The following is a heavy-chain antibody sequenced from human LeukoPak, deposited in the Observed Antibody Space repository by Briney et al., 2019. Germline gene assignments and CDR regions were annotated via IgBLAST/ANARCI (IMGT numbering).Heavy chain of an antibody. CDR3: SKWLLWFGELTDFHY. D-gene: IGHD3-10*01. CDR1: GFTFSSYA. CDR2: ISGSGGST. Sequence: GGSLRLSCAASGFTFSSYAMSWVRQAPGKGLEWVSAISGSGGSTYYADSVKGRFTISRDNSKNTLYLQMNSLRAEDTAVYYCSKWLLWFGELTDFHYWGQGTLVTVSS. J-gene: IGHJ4*02. V-gene: IGHV3-23*01.